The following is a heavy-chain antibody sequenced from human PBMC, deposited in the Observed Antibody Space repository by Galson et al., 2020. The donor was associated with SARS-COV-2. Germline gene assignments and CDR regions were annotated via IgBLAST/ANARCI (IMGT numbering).Heavy chain of an antibody. V-gene: IGHV3-21*01. J-gene: IGHJ4*02. CDR1: GFTFSSYS. D-gene: IGHD3-10*01. CDR3: ARGSPLLLWFGEFPGGPDY. Sequence: GALRLSCAASGFTFSSYSMNWVRQAPGKGLEWVSSISSSSSYIYYADSVKGRFTISRDNAKNSLYLQMNSLRAEDTAVYYCARGSPLLLWFGEFPGGPDYWGQGTLVTVSS. CDR2: ISSSSSYI.